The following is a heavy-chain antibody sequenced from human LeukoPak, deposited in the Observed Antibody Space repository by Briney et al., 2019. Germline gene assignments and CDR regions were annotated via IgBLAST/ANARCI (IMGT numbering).Heavy chain of an antibody. D-gene: IGHD3-9*01. V-gene: IGHV4-4*07. CDR2: IYTSGST. J-gene: IGHJ5*02. CDR1: GGSISSYY. CDR3: ARTPRTRILTGYWSDP. Sequence: PSETLSLTCTVSGGSISSYYWSWIRQPAGKGLEWIGRIYTSGSTNYNPSLKSRVTMSVDTSKNQFSLKLSSVTAADTAVYYCARTPRTRILTGYWSDPWGQGTLVTVSS.